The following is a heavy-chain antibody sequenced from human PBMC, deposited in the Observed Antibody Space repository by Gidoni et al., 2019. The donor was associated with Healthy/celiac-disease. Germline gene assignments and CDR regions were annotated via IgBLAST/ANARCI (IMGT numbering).Heavy chain of an antibody. CDR3: ALDGGYSYFASGNKNWFDP. CDR1: GGTFSSYD. J-gene: IGHJ5*02. CDR2: IIPIFGTA. Sequence: QVQLVQSGAEVKKPGTSVKVSCKASGGTFSSYDISWVRQAPGQGLEWMGGIIPIFGTANYAQKFQGSVTITADESTSTAYMGLSSLRSEDTAVYYCALDGGYSYFASGNKNWFDPWGQGTLVTVSS. D-gene: IGHD5-18*01. V-gene: IGHV1-69*01.